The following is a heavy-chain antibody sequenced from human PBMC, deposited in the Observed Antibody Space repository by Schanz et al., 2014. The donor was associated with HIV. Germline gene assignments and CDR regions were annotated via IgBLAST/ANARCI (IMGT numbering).Heavy chain of an antibody. CDR2: ISYDGRNK. D-gene: IGHD6-6*01. Sequence: VQLLDSGGGLVQPGGSLRLSCVASGFTFNNYAMTWVRQAPGKGLEWVAVISYDGRNKYFGHSVRGRITISRDNSKNTLYLQMNSLRADDTAVYYCAKGWRGYSISSLVDYWGQGSLVTVSS. V-gene: IGHV3-30*18. CDR1: GFTFNNYA. CDR3: AKGWRGYSISSLVDY. J-gene: IGHJ4*02.